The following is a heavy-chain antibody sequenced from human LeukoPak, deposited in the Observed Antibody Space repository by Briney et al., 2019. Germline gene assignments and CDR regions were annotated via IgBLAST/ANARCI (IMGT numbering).Heavy chain of an antibody. D-gene: IGHD2-21*02. CDR3: ARVWWRTSIHRSLYSDY. CDR1: RFSVGTNY. Sequence: GGSLRLSCAASRFSVGTNYLTWVRQAPGKGLEWVSLIFAGGETSYADSVRGRFTISRDNSRKTLYLQMNSLTVEDTATYYCARVWWRTSIHRSLYSDYWGQGALVIVSS. CDR2: IFAGGET. J-gene: IGHJ4*01. V-gene: IGHV3-66*01.